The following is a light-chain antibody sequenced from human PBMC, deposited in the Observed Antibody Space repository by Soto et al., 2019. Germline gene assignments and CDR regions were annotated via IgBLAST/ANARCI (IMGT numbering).Light chain of an antibody. J-gene: IGKJ1*01. V-gene: IGKV1-39*01. CDR2: AAS. CDR1: QSISSY. Sequence: DMLMSQSPSSLSASVGDRVTITCGASQSISSYLNWYPQKPGKAPKLLIYAASSLQSGVPSRFSGSGSGTDFTLTISSLQPEDFATYYRQQSYSTPRTFGQGTKVDIK. CDR3: QQSYSTPRT.